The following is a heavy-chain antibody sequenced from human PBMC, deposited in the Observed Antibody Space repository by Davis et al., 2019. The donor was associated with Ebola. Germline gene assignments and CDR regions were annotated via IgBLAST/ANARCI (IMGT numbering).Heavy chain of an antibody. CDR1: GFIFSSYV. CDR2: ISYDGSNK. CDR3: AIRSGARDY. V-gene: IGHV3-30-3*01. Sequence: GGSLRLSCAASGFIFSSYVMSWVRQAPGKGLEWVAVISYDGSNKYYADSVKGRFTISRDNSKNTLYLQMNSLRAEDTAVYYCAIRSGARDYWGQGTLVTVSS. J-gene: IGHJ4*02. D-gene: IGHD1-26*01.